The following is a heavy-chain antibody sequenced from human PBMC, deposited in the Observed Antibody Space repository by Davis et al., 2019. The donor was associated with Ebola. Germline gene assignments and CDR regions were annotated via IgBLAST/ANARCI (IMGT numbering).Heavy chain of an antibody. CDR1: GGSISSYY. V-gene: IGHV4-59*01. D-gene: IGHD3-3*01. J-gene: IGHJ6*02. Sequence: MPSETLSLTCTVSGGSISSYYWSWIRQPPGKGLEWIGYIYYSGSTNYNPSLKSRVTISVDTSKNQFSLELSSVTAADTAVYYCARVTIFGFGMDVWGQGTTVTVSS. CDR3: ARVTIFGFGMDV. CDR2: IYYSGST.